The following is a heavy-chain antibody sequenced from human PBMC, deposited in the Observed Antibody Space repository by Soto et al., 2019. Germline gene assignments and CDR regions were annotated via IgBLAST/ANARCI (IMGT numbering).Heavy chain of an antibody. CDR1: GYTFTNYV. CDR3: ARGLTIFGVVIGY. J-gene: IGHJ4*02. V-gene: IGHV1-3*01. D-gene: IGHD3-3*01. CDR2: INSGNGNT. Sequence: ASVKVSCKTSGYTFTNYVVDWVRRAPGQGLEWMGWINSGNGNTKYSEKFQGRVTITRDTSASTAYMELNSLTSEDTAVYYCARGLTIFGVVIGYWGQGTLVTVSS.